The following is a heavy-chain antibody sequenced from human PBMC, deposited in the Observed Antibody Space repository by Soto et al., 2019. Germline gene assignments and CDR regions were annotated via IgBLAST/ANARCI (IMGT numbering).Heavy chain of an antibody. CDR3: ARGTDPGIAAAGTNYYYGMDV. CDR2: IWYNGSNK. J-gene: IGHJ6*02. V-gene: IGHV3-33*01. Sequence: GGSLRLSCAASGFTFSSYGMHWVRQAPGKGLEWVAVIWYNGSNKYYADSVKGRFTISRDNSKNTLYLQMNSLRAEDTAVYYCARGTDPGIAAAGTNYYYGMDVWGQGTTVTVSS. CDR1: GFTFSSYG. D-gene: IGHD6-13*01.